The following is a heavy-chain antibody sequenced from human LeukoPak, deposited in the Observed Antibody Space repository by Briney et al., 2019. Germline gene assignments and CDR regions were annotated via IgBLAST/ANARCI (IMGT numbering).Heavy chain of an antibody. CDR3: AKDRGMSITMTRRGYFQH. CDR1: GFTFSSYG. V-gene: IGHV3-30*02. J-gene: IGHJ1*01. Sequence: GGSLRLSCAASGFTFSSYGMHWVRQAPGKGLEWVAFIRYDGSNKYYADSVKGRFTISRDNSKNTLYLQMNSLRAEDTAVYYCAKDRGMSITMTRRGYFQHWGQGTLVTVSS. D-gene: IGHD3-22*01. CDR2: IRYDGSNK.